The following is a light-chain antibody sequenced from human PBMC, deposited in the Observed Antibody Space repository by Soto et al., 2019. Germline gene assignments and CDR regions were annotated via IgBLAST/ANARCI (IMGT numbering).Light chain of an antibody. CDR3: QQRSNWIT. Sequence: EIVLTQSPATLSLSPGERATLSCRASQSVSSYLAWYQQKPGHAPRLLIYDASNRATGIPARFSGSGSGTDFTLPISSLEPEDFAVYYCQQRSNWITFGQGTRLEIK. CDR2: DAS. CDR1: QSVSSY. V-gene: IGKV3-11*01. J-gene: IGKJ5*01.